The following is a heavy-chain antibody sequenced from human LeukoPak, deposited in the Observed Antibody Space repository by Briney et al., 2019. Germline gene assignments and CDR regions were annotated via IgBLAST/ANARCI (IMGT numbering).Heavy chain of an antibody. CDR1: GYTFINYA. D-gene: IGHD6-19*01. CDR2: INADNSNT. J-gene: IGHJ4*02. CDR3: ARGGSGPFYFDY. V-gene: IGHV1-3*01. Sequence: ASVKVSCKASGYTFINYAVHWVRQAPGQRLEWMGWINADNSNTLYPQNFQGRVTITRDTSASTAYMELSSLRSEDTAVYYCARGGSGPFYFDYWGQGTLVTVSA.